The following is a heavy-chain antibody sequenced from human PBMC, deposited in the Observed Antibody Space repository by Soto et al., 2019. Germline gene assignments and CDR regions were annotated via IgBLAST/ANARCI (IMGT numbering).Heavy chain of an antibody. CDR1: GDSISSCGSY. CDR3: ARHEYYYGSGSHSNWFGP. CDR2: IFYSGSF. D-gene: IGHD3-10*01. Sequence: SETLSLTCTVSGDSISSCGSYWNWIRQRPGKGLEWMGYIFYSGSFYYTPSLRGRVMMSADTSKNQFYLRLSSVTAADTAVYYCARHEYYYGSGSHSNWFGPWGPGTLVTVSS. V-gene: IGHV4-31*03. J-gene: IGHJ5*02.